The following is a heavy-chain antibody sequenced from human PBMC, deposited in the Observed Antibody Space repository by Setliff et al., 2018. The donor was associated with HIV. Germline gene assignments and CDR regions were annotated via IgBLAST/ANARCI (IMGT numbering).Heavy chain of an antibody. CDR1: GYTFTNYG. D-gene: IGHD3-3*01. V-gene: IGHV1-18*01. J-gene: IGHJ3*01. Sequence: ASVKVSCKTSGYTFTNYGLSWVRQAPGQGLEWMGWISAHNGNTNYAQKLQDRVTMATDTSTSTAYMELRSLRSDDSAMYYCVRVGRGGYYYDAFDFWGQGTMVTVSS. CDR3: VRVGRGGYYYDAFDF. CDR2: ISAHNGNT.